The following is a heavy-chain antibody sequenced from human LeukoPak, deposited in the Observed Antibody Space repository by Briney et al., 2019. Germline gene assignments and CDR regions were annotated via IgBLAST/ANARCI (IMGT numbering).Heavy chain of an antibody. D-gene: IGHD1-1*01. CDR1: GGSFSGYY. Sequence: SETLSLTCAVYGGSFSGYYWSWIRQPPGKGLEWIGEINHSGSTNYNPSLKSRVTISVDTSKNQLSLKLSSVTAADTAVYYCAREGRFRLTNTDGARFWNEPPGHYYYMDVWGKGTTVTVSS. V-gene: IGHV4-34*01. CDR3: AREGRFRLTNTDGARFWNEPPGHYYYMDV. CDR2: INHSGST. J-gene: IGHJ6*03.